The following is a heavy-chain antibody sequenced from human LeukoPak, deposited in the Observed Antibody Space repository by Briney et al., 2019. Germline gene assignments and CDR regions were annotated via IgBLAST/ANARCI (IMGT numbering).Heavy chain of an antibody. CDR2: ISAYNGNT. J-gene: IGHJ4*02. CDR3: ARDHGVVVVAANNDY. CDR1: GYTFTSYG. V-gene: IGHV1-18*01. Sequence: ASVKVSCKASGYTFTSYGISWVRQAPGQGLEWMGWISAYNGNTNYAQKLQGRVTVTTDTSTSTAYMELRSLRSDDTAVYYCARDHGVVVVAANNDYWGQGTLVTVSS. D-gene: IGHD2-15*01.